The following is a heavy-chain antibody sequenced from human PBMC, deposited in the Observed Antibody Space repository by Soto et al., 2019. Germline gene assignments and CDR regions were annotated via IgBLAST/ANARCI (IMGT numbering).Heavy chain of an antibody. CDR2: INPFSGGS. J-gene: IGHJ4*02. D-gene: IGHD1-7*01. CDR1: GYTFSDYF. Sequence: GASVKVSCKASGYTFSDYFLHWVRQAPGQKFEWMGWINPFSGGSNQEQKFKGRVTMTRDTSIRTAYMELSGLTSDDTAVYYCARRPRPLTGTAGDYYFDNWGQGTLVTVSS. V-gene: IGHV1-2*02. CDR3: ARRPRPLTGTAGDYYFDN.